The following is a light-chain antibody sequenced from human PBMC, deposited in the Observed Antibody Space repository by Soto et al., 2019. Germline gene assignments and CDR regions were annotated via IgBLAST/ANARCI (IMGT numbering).Light chain of an antibody. CDR3: QQSYSTPIT. CDR2: AAS. J-gene: IGKJ5*01. Sequence: DIQMTQSPSSLSASVGDRVTISCRASQSISTFLNWYQQKLGKAPEVLIYAASRLQGGVPTRFSGSGSGTDFTLTITSLQPEDFATYYCQQSYSTPITFGQGTRLEIK. CDR1: QSISTF. V-gene: IGKV1-39*01.